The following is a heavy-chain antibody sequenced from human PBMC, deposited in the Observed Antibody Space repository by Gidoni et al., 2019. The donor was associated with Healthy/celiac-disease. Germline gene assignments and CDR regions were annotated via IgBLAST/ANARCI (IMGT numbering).Heavy chain of an antibody. J-gene: IGHJ5*02. CDR1: GYTFPSYD. Sequence: VQLVQSGAQVTKPGSSVKVSCKASGYTFPSYDINWVRQATGQGLEWMGWMNPNSGNTGYAQKFQGRVTMTRNTSISTAYMELSSLRSEDTAVHYCARYYYDSSGYNWFDPWGQGTLVTVSS. CDR3: ARYYYDSSGYNWFDP. CDR2: MNPNSGNT. V-gene: IGHV1-8*01. D-gene: IGHD3-22*01.